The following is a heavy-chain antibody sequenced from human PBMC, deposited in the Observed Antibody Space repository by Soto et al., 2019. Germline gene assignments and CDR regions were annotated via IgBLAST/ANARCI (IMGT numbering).Heavy chain of an antibody. CDR3: ARKDNGGKAYQYGMDV. CDR1: GFTFSAYD. Sequence: QVQLVESGGGVVQPGRSLRLSCAASGFTFSAYDMHWVRQAPGKGLEWVAVIWYDGSNKYYADSVKGRFTISRDNSKNTMYLQMNSLRAEETAVYYCARKDNGGKAYQYGMDVWGQGTTVTVSS. CDR2: IWYDGSNK. J-gene: IGHJ6*02. D-gene: IGHD4-17*01. V-gene: IGHV3-33*01.